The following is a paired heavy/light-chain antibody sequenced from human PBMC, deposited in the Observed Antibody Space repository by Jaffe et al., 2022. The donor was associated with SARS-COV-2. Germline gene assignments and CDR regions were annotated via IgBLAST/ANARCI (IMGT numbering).Light chain of an antibody. J-gene: IGLJ2*01. CDR2: DVS. V-gene: IGLV2-14*03. CDR1: SGDVGGYNL. Sequence: QSALTQPASVSGSPGQSITISCTGTSGDVGGYNLVSWYQQYPGKAPKLMIYDVSNRPSGVSNRFSGSKSGNTASLTISGLQAEDEADYYCSSSTSSITLLFGGGTKLTVL. CDR3: SSSTSSITLL.
Heavy chain of an antibody. CDR2: IYWNDVK. V-gene: IGHV2-5*01. CDR1: GFSVSTYGVG. J-gene: IGHJ4*02. CDR3: AHTIYASGSYYYFDY. D-gene: IGHD3-10*01. Sequence: QITLKESGPTLVKPTQTLTLTCTFSGFSVSTYGVGVGWIRQPPGAALEWLAVIYWNDVKRYSPSLKTRLTITKDTSKDQVVLTMTNMDPVDTATYYCAHTIYASGSYYYFDYWGQGTLVTVSS.